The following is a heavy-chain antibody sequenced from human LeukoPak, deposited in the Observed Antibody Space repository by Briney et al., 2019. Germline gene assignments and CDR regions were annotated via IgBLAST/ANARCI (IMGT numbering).Heavy chain of an antibody. CDR3: AGGFGSYSPDY. J-gene: IGHJ4*02. D-gene: IGHD3-10*01. CDR2: ISSRGTTV. Sequence: PGGSLRLSCAASGFTFSTFELNWVRQAPGKGREGVSYISSRGTTVFYADSVKGRFTISRDNAKSALYLQMNSLRAEDTAVYYCAGGFGSYSPDYWGQGTLVTVSS. CDR1: GFTFSTFE. V-gene: IGHV3-48*03.